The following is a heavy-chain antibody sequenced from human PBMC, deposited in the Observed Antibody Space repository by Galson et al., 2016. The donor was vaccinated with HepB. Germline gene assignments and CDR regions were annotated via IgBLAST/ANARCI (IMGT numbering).Heavy chain of an antibody. CDR1: NYMFTSYG. J-gene: IGHJ6*02. D-gene: IGHD1-1*01. Sequence: SVKVSCKAANYMFTSYGISWVRQAPGQGPEWMGWINTKNGNTQYVKKFQGRVTLTTDTSTNTAYMDLRNLRSADTAVYFCARDSVDYPNCLEVWGQGTTVIVSS. CDR3: ARDSVDYPNCLEV. CDR2: INTKNGNT. V-gene: IGHV1-18*04.